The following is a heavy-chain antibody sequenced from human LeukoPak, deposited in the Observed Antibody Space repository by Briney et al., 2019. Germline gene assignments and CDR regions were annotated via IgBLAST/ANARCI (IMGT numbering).Heavy chain of an antibody. CDR3: AKDVRGFGDLRDALDM. J-gene: IGHJ3*02. V-gene: IGHV3-23*01. Sequence: RGSLRPSCAVAGVTSTSHAMSWVRQAPGKWLEWVSAISGSGGSTSYADSVKGRFTISRDNSKNTLYLQMNSLRAEDTVVYYCAKDVRGFGDLRDALDMWGEETMVTVSS. D-gene: IGHD3-10*01. CDR2: ISGSGGST. CDR1: GVTSTSHA.